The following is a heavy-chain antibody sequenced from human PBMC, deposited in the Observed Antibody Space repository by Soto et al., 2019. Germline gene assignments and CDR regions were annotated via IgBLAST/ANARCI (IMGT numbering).Heavy chain of an antibody. D-gene: IGHD6-6*01. CDR3: AKDQGYSSSSRY. CDR2: ISGSGGST. Sequence: EVQLLESGGGLVQPGGSLRLSCAASGFTFSGYAMSWVRQAPGKGLEWVSAISGSGGSTYYADSVKGRFTISRDNSKNTLYLQMNSLRAEDTAVYYCAKDQGYSSSSRYWGQGTLVTVSS. CDR1: GFTFSGYA. V-gene: IGHV3-23*01. J-gene: IGHJ4*02.